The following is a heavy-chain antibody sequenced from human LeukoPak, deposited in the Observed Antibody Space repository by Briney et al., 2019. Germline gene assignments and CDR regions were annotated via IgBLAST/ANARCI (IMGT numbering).Heavy chain of an antibody. CDR1: GYTFIDDF. Sequence: ASVKVSCKTSGYTFIDDFMYWVRQAPGQGLEWMGWINPNSGGTNYAQKFQGRVTMTRDTSISTAYMELSRLRSDDTAVYYCARDPFMVRGVINPFDPWGQGTLVTVSS. D-gene: IGHD3-10*01. J-gene: IGHJ5*02. CDR2: INPNSGGT. CDR3: ARDPFMVRGVINPFDP. V-gene: IGHV1-2*02.